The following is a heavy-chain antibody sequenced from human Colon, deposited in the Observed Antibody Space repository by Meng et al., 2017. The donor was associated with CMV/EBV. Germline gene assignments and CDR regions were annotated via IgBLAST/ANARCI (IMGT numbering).Heavy chain of an antibody. D-gene: IGHD1-26*01. J-gene: IGHJ3*01. CDR3: ARGGSYSLGDEAFDF. Sequence: ETLSLTCAVYGGSFSGYYWSWIRQSPGKGLEWVALIYDDDQTYYADSVRGRFAISRDRFKNTLFLQMNNLKSEDTALYYCARGGSYSLGDEAFDFWGQGTMVTVSS. V-gene: IGHV3-66*02. CDR1: GGSFSGYY. CDR2: IYDDDQT.